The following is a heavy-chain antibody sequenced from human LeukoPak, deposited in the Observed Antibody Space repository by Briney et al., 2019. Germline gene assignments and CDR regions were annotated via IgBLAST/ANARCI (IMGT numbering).Heavy chain of an antibody. V-gene: IGHV1-2*02. CDR1: GYTFTGYY. D-gene: IGHD4-17*01. CDR2: INPNSGGT. Sequence: ASVKVSCKASGYTFTGYYMHWVRQAPGQGLEWMGWINPNSGGTNYAQKFQGRVTMTRDTSISTAYMELSRLRSDDTAVYYCARAYGKPNPVDFDYWGQGTLVTVSS. CDR3: ARAYGKPNPVDFDY. J-gene: IGHJ4*02.